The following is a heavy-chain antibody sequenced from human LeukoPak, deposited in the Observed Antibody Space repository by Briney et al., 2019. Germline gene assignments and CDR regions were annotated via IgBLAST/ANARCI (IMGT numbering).Heavy chain of an antibody. CDR2: ISSSNSYI. CDR3: ARDSPSSTSWGY. D-gene: IGHD2-2*01. Sequence: PGGSLRLSCAASGFTSSSYSMNWVRQAPGKGLEWVSSISSSNSYIYYADTVKGRFTISRDNAKNSLYLQMNSLRAEDTAVYYCARDSPSSTSWGYWGQGTLVTVSS. V-gene: IGHV3-21*01. J-gene: IGHJ4*02. CDR1: GFTSSSYS.